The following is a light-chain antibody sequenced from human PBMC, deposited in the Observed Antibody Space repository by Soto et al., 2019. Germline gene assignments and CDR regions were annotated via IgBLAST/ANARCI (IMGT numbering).Light chain of an antibody. CDR1: SSDIGGYNY. CDR2: DVN. CDR3: SSYTSSSTLVV. V-gene: IGLV2-14*01. Sequence: QSVLTQPASVSGSPGQSITISCTGTSSDIGGYNYVSWYQQHPGKAPKLMIYDVNNRPSGVSNRFSGSKSGNTASLTISGLQAEDEADIYCSSYTSSSTLVVFGGGTKVTVL. J-gene: IGLJ2*01.